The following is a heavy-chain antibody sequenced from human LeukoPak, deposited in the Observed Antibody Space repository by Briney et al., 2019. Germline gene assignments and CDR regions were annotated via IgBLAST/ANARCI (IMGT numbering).Heavy chain of an antibody. CDR3: ARDGYGLDTPMVSTIFDY. Sequence: GGSLRLSCAASGFTFSSSAMHWVRQAPGKGLEWVAVISYDGSNKYYAGSVKGRFTISRDNSKNTLYLQMNSLRAEDTAVYYCARDGYGLDTPMVSTIFDYWGQGALVTVSS. J-gene: IGHJ4*02. CDR2: ISYDGSNK. CDR1: GFTFSSSA. D-gene: IGHD5-18*01. V-gene: IGHV3-30-3*01.